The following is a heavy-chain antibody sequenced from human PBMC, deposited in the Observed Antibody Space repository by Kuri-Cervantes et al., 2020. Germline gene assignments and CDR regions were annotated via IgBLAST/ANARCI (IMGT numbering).Heavy chain of an antibody. D-gene: IGHD6-13*01. J-gene: IGHJ4*02. CDR3: ARGLKGIAAGSLAPDY. Sequence: SVKVSCKASGGTFSSYAISWVRQAPGQGLEWMGGIIPIFGTANYAQKFQGRVTITTDESTSTTYMELSRLRSDDTAVYYCARGLKGIAAGSLAPDYWGQGTLVTVSS. V-gene: IGHV1-69*05. CDR1: GGTFSSYA. CDR2: IIPIFGTA.